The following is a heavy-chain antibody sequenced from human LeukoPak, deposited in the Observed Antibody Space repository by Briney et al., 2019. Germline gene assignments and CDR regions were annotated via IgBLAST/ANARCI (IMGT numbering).Heavy chain of an antibody. Sequence: ASVKVSCKASGYTFINFFMHWVRQAPGQGLEWMGWINPNSGGTNLAQKLQGRVTMTRDTSISTAYMELSSLRSDDTAVYFCARGTEGGSGWDLTYWGQGTLVTVSS. CDR2: INPNSGGT. CDR3: ARGTEGGSGWDLTY. V-gene: IGHV1-2*02. D-gene: IGHD6-19*01. J-gene: IGHJ4*02. CDR1: GYTFINFF.